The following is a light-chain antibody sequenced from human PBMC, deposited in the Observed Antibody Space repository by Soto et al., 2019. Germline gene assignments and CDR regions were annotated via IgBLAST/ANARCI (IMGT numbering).Light chain of an antibody. J-gene: IGKJ2*01. CDR3: QQSSFTGYT. CDR1: QNIRTS. CDR2: AAS. Sequence: DIQMTQSPSSLSASVGYRVTITCRASQNIRTSLNWYQQRPGKAPQLLIYAASSLQSGVSSRFSGSGSGTNFTLTVSSLQPEDFAIYYCQQSSFTGYTFGQGTKVDIK. V-gene: IGKV1-39*01.